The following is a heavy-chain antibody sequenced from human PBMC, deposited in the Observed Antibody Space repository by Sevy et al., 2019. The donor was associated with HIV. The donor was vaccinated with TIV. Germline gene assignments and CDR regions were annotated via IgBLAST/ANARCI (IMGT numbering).Heavy chain of an antibody. CDR1: GYTFTSYA. J-gene: IGHJ6*02. Sequence: ASVNVSCKASGYTFTSYAMNWVRQAPGQGLEWMGWINTNTGNPTYAQGFTGRFVFSLDTSVSTAYLQISSLKAEDTAVYYCASQLLLYYYHYGMDVWAQGTTVTVSS. CDR2: INTNTGNP. D-gene: IGHD2-15*01. V-gene: IGHV7-4-1*02. CDR3: ASQLLLYYYHYGMDV.